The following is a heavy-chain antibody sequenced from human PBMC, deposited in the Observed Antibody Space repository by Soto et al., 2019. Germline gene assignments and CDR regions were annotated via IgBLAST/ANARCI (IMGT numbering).Heavy chain of an antibody. CDR2: ISGSGGST. V-gene: IGHV3-23*01. CDR1: GFTFSSYA. Sequence: EVQLLGSGGGLVQPGGSLRLSCAASGFTFSSYAMSWVRQAPGKGLEWVSAISGSGGSTYYADSVKGRFTISRDNSKNTLYLQMNSLRAEDTAVYYCAKGGAVATIFYYYYMDVWGKGTTVTVSS. J-gene: IGHJ6*03. D-gene: IGHD5-12*01. CDR3: AKGGAVATIFYYYYMDV.